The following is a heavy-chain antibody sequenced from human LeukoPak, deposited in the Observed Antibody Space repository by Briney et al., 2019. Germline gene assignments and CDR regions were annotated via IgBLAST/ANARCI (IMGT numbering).Heavy chain of an antibody. CDR1: GGXISSYY. CDR2: IYTSGST. J-gene: IGHJ4*02. Sequence: SETLSLTCTVSGGXISSYYCSWIRQPAGKGLKWIGRIYTSGSTNYNPSLKSRVTMSVDTSKNQFPLKLSSVTAADTAVYYCARAGAAASFDYWGQGTLVTVSS. V-gene: IGHV4-4*07. D-gene: IGHD6-13*01. CDR3: ARAGAAASFDY.